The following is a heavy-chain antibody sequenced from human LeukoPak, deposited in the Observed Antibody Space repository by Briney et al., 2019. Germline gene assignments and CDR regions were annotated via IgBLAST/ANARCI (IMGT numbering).Heavy chain of an antibody. CDR3: AREAGVAAAVHFDY. CDR1: GGSFSGYY. D-gene: IGHD6-13*01. CDR2: IYYSGST. J-gene: IGHJ4*02. Sequence: SETLSLTCAVYGGSFSGYYWSWIRQPPGKGLEWIGSIYYSGSTYYNPSLKSRVTISVDTSKNQFSLKLTSVTTADTAVYYCAREAGVAAAVHFDYWGQGSLVTVSS. V-gene: IGHV4-34*01.